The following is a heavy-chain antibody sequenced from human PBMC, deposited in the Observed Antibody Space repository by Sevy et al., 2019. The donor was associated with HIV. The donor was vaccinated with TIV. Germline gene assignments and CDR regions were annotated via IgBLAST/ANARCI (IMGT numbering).Heavy chain of an antibody. CDR1: GGSVSSGSYY. D-gene: IGHD6-19*01. CDR2: IYYSGST. V-gene: IGHV4-61*01. CDR3: AGDVGGYSSGWYPPGYYYYGMDV. J-gene: IGHJ6*02. Sequence: SETLSLTCTVSGGSVSSGSYYWSWIRQPPGKGLEWIGYIYYSGSTNYNPSLKSRVTISVDTSKNQFSLKLSSVTAADTAVYYCAGDVGGYSSGWYPPGYYYYGMDVWGQGTTVTVSS.